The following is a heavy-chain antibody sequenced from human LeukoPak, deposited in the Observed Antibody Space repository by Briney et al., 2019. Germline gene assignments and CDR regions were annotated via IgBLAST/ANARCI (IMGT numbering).Heavy chain of an antibody. CDR2: ISYDGSDK. CDR1: GFTFSSYA. V-gene: IGHV3-30*04. J-gene: IGHJ4*02. D-gene: IGHD5-18*01. CDR3: ARVLDTAMVGGFDY. Sequence: GGSLRLSCAASGFTFSSYAMYWVRQAPGKGLEWVAVISYDGSDKFYADSVKGRFTISRDSSKNTLYLQMNSLRPEDTAVYYCARVLDTAMVGGFDYWGQGTLVTVSS.